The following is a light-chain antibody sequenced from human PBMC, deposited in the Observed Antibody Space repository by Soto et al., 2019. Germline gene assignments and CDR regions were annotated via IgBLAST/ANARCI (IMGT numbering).Light chain of an antibody. CDR2: DVS. CDR1: NSDVGGYNS. Sequence: QSALTQPASGSGSPGQSIAISLTGTNSDVGGYNSASWYQQHPGKAPKLLIYDVSNRPSGVSNRFSGSKSGNTASLTISGLQAEDEADYYCSSYSTGGSYVFGTGTKVTVL. J-gene: IGLJ1*01. V-gene: IGLV2-14*03. CDR3: SSYSTGGSYV.